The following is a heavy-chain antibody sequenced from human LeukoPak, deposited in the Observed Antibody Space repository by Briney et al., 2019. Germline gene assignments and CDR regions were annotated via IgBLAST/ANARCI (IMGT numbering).Heavy chain of an antibody. CDR1: EFTFSSYA. V-gene: IGHV3-21*01. CDR3: ASTPSKY. Sequence: GGSLRLSCAGSEFTFSSYAMSWVRQAPGKGLEWVSSISSSSSYIYYADSVKGRFTISRDNAKNSLYLQMNSLRAEDTAVYYCASTPSKYWGQGTLVTVSS. J-gene: IGHJ4*02. CDR2: ISSSSSYI.